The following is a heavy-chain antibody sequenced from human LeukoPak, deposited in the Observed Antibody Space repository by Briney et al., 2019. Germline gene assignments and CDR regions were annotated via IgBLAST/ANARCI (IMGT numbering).Heavy chain of an antibody. J-gene: IGHJ2*01. CDR1: GGSISSYY. CDR2: IYYSGST. Sequence: SETLSLTCTVSGGSISSYYWSWIRQPPGKGLEWIGYIYYSGSTNYNPSLKSRVTISVDTSKNQFSLKLSSVTAADTAVYYCVRVGATSYWYFDLWGRGTLVTVSS. CDR3: VRVGATSYWYFDL. V-gene: IGHV4-59*01. D-gene: IGHD1-26*01.